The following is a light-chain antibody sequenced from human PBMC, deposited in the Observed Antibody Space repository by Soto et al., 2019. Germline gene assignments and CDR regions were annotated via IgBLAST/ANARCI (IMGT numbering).Light chain of an antibody. CDR2: VTS. J-gene: IGKJ4*01. Sequence: DIQMTQSPSSLSASVGDRVTITCRASQRISSYLNWYQQEPGRAPKLLIYVTSNVQSGVPSRFGGSGSGTDFSLTISSLQPEDVATYYCQESYRTPPTFGGGTKVDIK. CDR3: QESYRTPPT. V-gene: IGKV1-39*01. CDR1: QRISSY.